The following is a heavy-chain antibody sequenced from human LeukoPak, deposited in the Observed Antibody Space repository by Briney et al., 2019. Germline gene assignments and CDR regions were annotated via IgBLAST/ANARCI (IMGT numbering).Heavy chain of an antibody. D-gene: IGHD5-12*01. V-gene: IGHV3-23*01. CDR3: SKSNSSSGYAGSGH. Sequence: GGSLRLSCAASGFTFSSYALNWVRQAPGKGLEWVSGISGNGGTTYYADSVRGRFSISRDNSNDTLFLQLNSLRAEDTAVYYCSKSNSSSGYAGSGHWGQGTLVTVSS. CDR1: GFTFSSYA. J-gene: IGHJ4*02. CDR2: ISGNGGTT.